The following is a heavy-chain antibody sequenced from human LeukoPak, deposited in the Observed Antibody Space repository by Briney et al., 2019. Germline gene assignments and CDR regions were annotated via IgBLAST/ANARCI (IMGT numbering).Heavy chain of an antibody. CDR1: GFTFSSYA. D-gene: IGHD2-15*01. CDR3: AKAGGADKYGMDV. J-gene: IGHJ6*02. CDR2: ISYDGSNK. V-gene: IGHV3-30*07. Sequence: GGSLRLSCAASGFTFSSYAMHWVRQAPGKGLEWVAVISYDGSNKYYADSVKGRFTISRDKPKNKMYLQMNSLRHNDTATYYCAKAGGADKYGMDVWGQGTTVIVSS.